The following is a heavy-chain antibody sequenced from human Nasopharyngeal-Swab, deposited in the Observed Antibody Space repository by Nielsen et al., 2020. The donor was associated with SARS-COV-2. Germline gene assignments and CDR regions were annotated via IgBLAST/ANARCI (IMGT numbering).Heavy chain of an antibody. J-gene: IGHJ3*02. CDR3: ASNPLYCSSTSCYHDAFDI. V-gene: IGHV1-18*01. Sequence: ASVKVSCKASGYTFTSYGISWVRQAPGQGLEWMGWISAYNGNTNYAQKLQGRVTMTTDTSTSTAYMELRSLRSDDTAVYYCASNPLYCSSTSCYHDAFDIWGQGTVVTVSS. CDR2: ISAYNGNT. CDR1: GYTFTSYG. D-gene: IGHD2-2*01.